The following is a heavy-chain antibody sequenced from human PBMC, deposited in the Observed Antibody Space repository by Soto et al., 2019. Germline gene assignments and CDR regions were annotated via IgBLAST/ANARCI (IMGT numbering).Heavy chain of an antibody. CDR1: GGTFSSYA. D-gene: IGHD3-22*01. V-gene: IGHV1-69*06. CDR2: IIPIFGTA. J-gene: IGHJ4*02. Sequence: ASVKVSCKASGGTFSSYAISWVREAPGQGLEWMGGIIPIFGTANYAQKFQGRVTITADKSTSTAYMELSSPRSEDTAVYYCARDPGGYYYDSSGYYLSHYWGQGTLVTVSS. CDR3: ARDPGGYYYDSSGYYLSHY.